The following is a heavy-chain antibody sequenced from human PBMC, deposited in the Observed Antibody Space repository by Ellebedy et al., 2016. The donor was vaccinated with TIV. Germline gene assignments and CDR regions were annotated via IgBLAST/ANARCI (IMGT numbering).Heavy chain of an antibody. CDR2: ISYNGSNK. Sequence: GESLKISCAASGFTFSSYGMHWVRQAPGKGLEWVAVISYNGSNKYYADSVKGRFTISRDDSRSIAYLQMNSLKIEDTAVYYCTRDLGGYDFWSGYVDYWGQGTLVTVSS. CDR3: TRDLGGYDFWSGYVDY. CDR1: GFTFSSYG. D-gene: IGHD3-3*01. J-gene: IGHJ4*02. V-gene: IGHV3-30*03.